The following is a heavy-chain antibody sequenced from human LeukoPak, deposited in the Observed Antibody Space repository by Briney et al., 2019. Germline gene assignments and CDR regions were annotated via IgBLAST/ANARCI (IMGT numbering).Heavy chain of an antibody. CDR1: GGSITTSLSSYF. V-gene: IGHV4-4*07. CDR2: VYHSGNS. CDR3: ATDNGAFGL. J-gene: IGHJ2*01. Sequence: SETLSLTCTVSGGSITTSLSSYFGTWIRQPAGKGLEWIGRVYHSGNSNYNPSLKSRVTMSVDTFKNQFSLKLSSVTAADTAVYYCATDNGAFGLWGRGTLVTVSS. D-gene: IGHD2-8*01.